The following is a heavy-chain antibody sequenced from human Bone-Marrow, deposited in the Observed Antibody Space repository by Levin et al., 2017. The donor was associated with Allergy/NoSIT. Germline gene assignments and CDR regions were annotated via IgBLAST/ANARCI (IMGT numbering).Heavy chain of an antibody. V-gene: IGHV1-46*01. D-gene: IGHD3-16*02. J-gene: IGHJ4*02. Sequence: PGGSLRLSCKASGYTFIGYYMHWVRKAPGQGLEWMGMINPKGGSTTYAQKFHDRVIMTADRATSTVYMELSSLTSDDTAKYYCAFPVFNDFGGVIIMSHWGQGTQVTVSS. CDR2: INPKGGST. CDR3: AFPVFNDFGGVIIMSH. CDR1: GYTFIGYY.